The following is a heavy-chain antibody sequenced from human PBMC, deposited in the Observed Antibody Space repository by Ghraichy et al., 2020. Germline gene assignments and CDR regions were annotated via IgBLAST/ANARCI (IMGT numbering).Heavy chain of an antibody. CDR1: EITFSNYA. V-gene: IGHV3-23*01. J-gene: IGHJ4*02. Sequence: GGSLRLSCTASEITFSNYAMIWGRQAPGKGLEWVSAITASGGGTYYVDSVQGRFTISRDNSKNTLYLQMRSLTAADTAVYYCSKLLLWSDYYTADHWRQGTLVTVSS. CDR2: ITASGGGT. CDR3: SKLLLWSDYYTADH. D-gene: IGHD3-3*01.